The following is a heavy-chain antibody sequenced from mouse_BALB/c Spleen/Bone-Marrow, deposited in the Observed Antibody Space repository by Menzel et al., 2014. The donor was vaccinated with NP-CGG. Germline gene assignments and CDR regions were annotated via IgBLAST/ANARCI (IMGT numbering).Heavy chain of an antibody. CDR2: IDPSTSET. Sequence: VQLQQSGPDLVRPGSSVKMSCKASDYTFTTYWMHWVKQRPGQGLEWIGMIDPSTSETRLNQKFKDKATLIVGKSSNTAYMQLSSLTSEDSAVYYCARRTLAMVYWSQGTSANVSS. V-gene: IGHV1-52*01. J-gene: IGHJ4*01. CDR3: ARRTLAMVY. CDR1: DYTFTTYW.